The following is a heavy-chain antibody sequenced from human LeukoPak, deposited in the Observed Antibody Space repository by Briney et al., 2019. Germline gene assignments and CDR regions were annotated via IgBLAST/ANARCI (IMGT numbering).Heavy chain of an antibody. V-gene: IGHV3-21*01. J-gene: IGHJ4*02. CDR3: ARGGYNYGYEGFDY. Sequence: GGSLRLSCAASGFTFSSYSMNWVRQAPGKGLEWVSSISSSSSYIYYADSVKGRFTISRDNAKNSLYLQMNSLRAEDTAVYYCARGGYNYGYEGFDYWGQGTLVTVSS. CDR2: ISSSSSYI. CDR1: GFTFSSYS. D-gene: IGHD5-18*01.